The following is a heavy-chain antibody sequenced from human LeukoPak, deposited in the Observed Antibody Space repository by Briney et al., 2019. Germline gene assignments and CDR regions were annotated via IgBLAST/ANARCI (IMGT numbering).Heavy chain of an antibody. J-gene: IGHJ4*02. CDR1: GDSISSNY. Sequence: SETLSLTCTVSGDSISSNYWSWIRQPPGKGLEWIGYIYYSGSTYYNPSLKSRVTISVDTSKNQFSLKLSSVTAADTAVYYCAREYYYDSSGPAGIDYWGQGTLVTVSS. D-gene: IGHD3-22*01. CDR2: IYYSGST. CDR3: AREYYYDSSGPAGIDY. V-gene: IGHV4-30-4*08.